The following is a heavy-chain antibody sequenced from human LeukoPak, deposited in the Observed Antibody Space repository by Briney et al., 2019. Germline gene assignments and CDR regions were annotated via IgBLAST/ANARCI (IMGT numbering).Heavy chain of an antibody. CDR2: IYYSGST. V-gene: IGHV4-39*01. D-gene: IGHD3-10*01. CDR3: ARHMVRGGRSAFDI. Sequence: SETLSLTCTVSGGSISSSGYYWGWIRQPPGKGLEWIGSIYYSGSTYYNPSLKSRVTISVDTSKNQFSLKLSSVTAADTAVYYCARHMVRGGRSAFDIWGQGTMVTVSS. J-gene: IGHJ3*02. CDR1: GGSISSSGYY.